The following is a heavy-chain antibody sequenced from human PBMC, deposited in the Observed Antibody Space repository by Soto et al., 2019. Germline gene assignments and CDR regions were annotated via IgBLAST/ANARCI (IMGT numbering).Heavy chain of an antibody. V-gene: IGHV2-5*01. CDR1: GFSLSTSGVG. Sequence: SGPTLVNPTRPLTLTCTFSGFSLSTSGVGVGWIRQPPGKALEWLALIYWNDDKRYSPSLKSRLTITKDTSKNQVVLTMTNMDPVDTATYYCARSSITIFGVVLDYWGQGTLVTVSS. CDR3: ARSSITIFGVVLDY. D-gene: IGHD3-3*01. J-gene: IGHJ4*02. CDR2: IYWNDDK.